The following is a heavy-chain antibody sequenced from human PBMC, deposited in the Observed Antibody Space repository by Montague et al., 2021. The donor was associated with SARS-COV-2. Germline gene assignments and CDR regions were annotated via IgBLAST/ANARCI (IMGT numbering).Heavy chain of an antibody. CDR1: GITVSSNY. V-gene: IGHV3-66*01. Sequence: SLRLSCAASGITVSSNYMSWVRQAPGKGLEWVSVIYSGGSTYYADSVKGRFTISRDNSKNTLYLQMNSLRAEDTAVYYCARDLDTAGGMDVWGQGTTATVSS. CDR3: ARDLDTAGGMDV. D-gene: IGHD5-18*01. J-gene: IGHJ6*02. CDR2: IYSGGST.